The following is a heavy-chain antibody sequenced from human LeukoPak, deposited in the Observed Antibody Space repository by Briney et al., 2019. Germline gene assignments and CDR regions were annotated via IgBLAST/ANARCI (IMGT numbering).Heavy chain of an antibody. D-gene: IGHD3-22*01. Sequence: SETLSLTCTVSGGSVSSYYCSWIRQPPGKGLEWIGSIYYSGSTYYNPSLKSRVTISVDTSKNQFSLKLSSVTAADTAVYYCARIGDSSGYAFDIWGQGTMVTVSS. CDR2: IYYSGST. CDR3: ARIGDSSGYAFDI. V-gene: IGHV4-39*07. CDR1: GGSVSSYY. J-gene: IGHJ3*02.